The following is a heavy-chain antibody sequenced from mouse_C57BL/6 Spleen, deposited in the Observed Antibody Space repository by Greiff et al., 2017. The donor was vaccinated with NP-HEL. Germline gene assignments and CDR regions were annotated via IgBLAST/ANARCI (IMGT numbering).Heavy chain of an antibody. CDR1: GFTFTDYY. Sequence: EVQLVESGGGLVQPGGSLSLSCAASGFTFTDYYMSWVRQPPGKALEWLGFIRNKANGYTTEYSASVKGRFTISRDNSQSILYLQMNALRAEDSATYYCARSYSPYYYGSSSSYYFDYWGQGTTLTVSS. CDR2: IRNKANGYTT. J-gene: IGHJ2*01. D-gene: IGHD1-1*01. CDR3: ARSYSPYYYGSSSSYYFDY. V-gene: IGHV7-3*01.